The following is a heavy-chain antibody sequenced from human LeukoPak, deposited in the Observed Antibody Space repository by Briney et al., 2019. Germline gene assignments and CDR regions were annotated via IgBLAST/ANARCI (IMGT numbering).Heavy chain of an antibody. J-gene: IGHJ4*02. Sequence: GASVKVSCKASGYTFTSYGISWVRQAPGQGLEWMGWINTYNGNTYYPQNLEGRVTMTTGTSTSTAYMELRSLRSDDTAVYYCARAIRAARSSFDYWGQGTLVTVSS. CDR2: INTYNGNT. V-gene: IGHV1-18*01. D-gene: IGHD6-6*01. CDR3: ARAIRAARSSFDY. CDR1: GYTFTSYG.